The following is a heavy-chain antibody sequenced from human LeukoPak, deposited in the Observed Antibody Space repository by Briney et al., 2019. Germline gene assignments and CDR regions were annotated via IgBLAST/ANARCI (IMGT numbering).Heavy chain of an antibody. J-gene: IGHJ6*04. CDR2: INPSGGST. CDR1: GYTFTSYY. D-gene: IGHD3-9*01. V-gene: IGHV1-46*01. Sequence: ASVKVSCKASGYTFTSYYMHWVRQAPGQGLEWMGIINPSGGSTSYAQKFQDRVTMTRDTSTGTVYMELSSLRSEDTAVYYCAGGHYDILTGYTPGGMDVWGKGTTVTVSS. CDR3: AGGHYDILTGYTPGGMDV.